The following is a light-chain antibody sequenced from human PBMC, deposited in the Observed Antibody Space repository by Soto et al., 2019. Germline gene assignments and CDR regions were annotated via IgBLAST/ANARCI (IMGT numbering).Light chain of an antibody. CDR2: AAS. CDR1: QSISRD. J-gene: IGKJ2*01. V-gene: IGKV1-39*01. CDR3: QQSYSTPRLFT. Sequence: DIQMTQSPSSLSASVGDRVTITCRASQSISRDLNWYQQKPGKAPKLLIYAASSLQSGVPSRFSGSGSGTDFTLTIISLQPEDSATYHCQQSYSTPRLFTFGQVTKLEI.